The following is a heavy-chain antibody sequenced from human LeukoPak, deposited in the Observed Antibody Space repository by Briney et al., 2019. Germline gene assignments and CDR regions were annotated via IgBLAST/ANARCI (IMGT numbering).Heavy chain of an antibody. J-gene: IGHJ5*02. CDR1: GGSFSGYY. CDR3: ARHVYVPLVTTVGWFDP. Sequence: SETLSLTCAVYGGSFSGYYWSWIRQPPGKGLEWIGEINHSGSTNYNPSLKSRVTISVDTSKNQFSLKLSSVTAADTAVYYCARHVYVPLVTTVGWFDPWGQGTLVTVSS. D-gene: IGHD4-11*01. CDR2: INHSGST. V-gene: IGHV4-34*01.